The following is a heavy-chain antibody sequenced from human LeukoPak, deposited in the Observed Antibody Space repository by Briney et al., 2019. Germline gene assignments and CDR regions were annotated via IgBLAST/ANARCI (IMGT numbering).Heavy chain of an antibody. J-gene: IGHJ4*02. V-gene: IGHV1-2*02. D-gene: IGHD6-6*01. Sequence: ASVKVSCKASGYTFTGYHMHWVRQAPGQGLEWMGWIAPNSGGTNYAQKFQGRVTMTRDTSVSTAYMEVSRLTSDDTAVYYCAREYSSSSGRLYDYWGQGTLVPVSS. CDR1: GYTFTGYH. CDR3: AREYSSSSGRLYDY. CDR2: IAPNSGGT.